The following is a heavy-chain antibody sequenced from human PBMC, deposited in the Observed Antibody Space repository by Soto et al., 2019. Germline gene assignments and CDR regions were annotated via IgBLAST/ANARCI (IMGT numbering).Heavy chain of an antibody. Sequence: ASVKVSCKASGYTFTSYYMHWVRQAPGQGLEWMGIINPSGGSTSYAQKFQGRVTMTRDTSTSTVYMELSSLRSEDTAVYYCARLGTYYYDSSGYYPHDAFDIWGQGTMVTVSS. CDR2: INPSGGST. D-gene: IGHD3-22*01. V-gene: IGHV1-46*01. CDR1: GYTFTSYY. J-gene: IGHJ3*02. CDR3: ARLGTYYYDSSGYYPHDAFDI.